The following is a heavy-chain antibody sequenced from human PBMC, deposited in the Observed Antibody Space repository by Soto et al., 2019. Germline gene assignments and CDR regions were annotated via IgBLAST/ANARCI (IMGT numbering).Heavy chain of an antibody. CDR3: ARDRTYYYDSSGSLAYYYYGMDV. J-gene: IGHJ6*02. Sequence: ASVKVSCKASGYTFTSYGISWVRQAPGQGLEWMGWISAYNGNTNYAQKLQGRVAMTTDTSTSTAYMELRSLRSDDTAVYYCARDRTYYYDSSGSLAYYYYGMDVWRQGTTVTVSS. V-gene: IGHV1-18*01. D-gene: IGHD3-22*01. CDR2: ISAYNGNT. CDR1: GYTFTSYG.